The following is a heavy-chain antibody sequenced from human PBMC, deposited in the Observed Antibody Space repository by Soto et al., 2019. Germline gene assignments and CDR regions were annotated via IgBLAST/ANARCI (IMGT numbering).Heavy chain of an antibody. CDR1: GGSITSYY. CDR2: IYYSGST. D-gene: IGHD5-12*01. Sequence: SETLSLTCTVSGGSITSYYWNWIRQPPGKGLEWIGYIYYSGSTNYNPSLKSRVSLSVDTSKNQFSLKVYSVTAADTAVYYCARDRDGYNYFDYWGQGTLVTVPS. CDR3: ARDRDGYNYFDY. J-gene: IGHJ4*02. V-gene: IGHV4-59*01.